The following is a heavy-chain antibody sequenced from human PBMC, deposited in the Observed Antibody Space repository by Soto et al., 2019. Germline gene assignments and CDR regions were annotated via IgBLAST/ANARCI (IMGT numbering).Heavy chain of an antibody. D-gene: IGHD6-13*01. J-gene: IGHJ6*02. CDR1: GYIFTDYY. V-gene: IGHV1-2*06. CDR2: INPNSGGT. CDR3: ARSAGSSWFDYYYYGMDV. Sequence: ASVKVSCKASGYIFTDYYMHWVRQAPGQELGWMGRINPNSGGTNYAQKFQGRVTMTRDTSISTAYTELSSLRSDDTAVYYCARSAGSSWFDYYYYGMDVWGQGTTVTVSS.